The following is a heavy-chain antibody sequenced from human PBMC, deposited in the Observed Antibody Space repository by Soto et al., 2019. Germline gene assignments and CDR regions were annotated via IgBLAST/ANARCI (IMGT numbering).Heavy chain of an antibody. CDR1: GGSISNHY. CDR3: TRANWYYEY. D-gene: IGHD7-27*01. V-gene: IGHV4-59*11. Sequence: SETLSLTCTVSGGSISNHYWSWIRQPPGKGLEWIGYIYYNGNTNYNPSLKSRVTMSVDTSKNQISLKLSSVTAADTAVYYCTRANWYYEYWGQGTLVTVS. CDR2: IYYNGNT. J-gene: IGHJ4*02.